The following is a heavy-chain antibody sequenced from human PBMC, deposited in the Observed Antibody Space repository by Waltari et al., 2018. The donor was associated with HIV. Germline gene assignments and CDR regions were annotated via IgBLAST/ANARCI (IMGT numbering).Heavy chain of an antibody. CDR3: ARRGNYRAAEYNYFGP. CDR1: GGFFRSSDYY. D-gene: IGHD1-7*01. V-gene: IGHV4-39*01. CDR2: IQYGGNT. J-gene: IGHJ5*02. Sequence: QLQLQESGPGVVKPLETLSLTCTVSGGFFRSSDYYWDWIRQSPGKGLEWIGNIQYGGNTMYNPSRESRVSMSIDTSRGQFSLTLKDVTAADTAVYFCARRGNYRAAEYNYFGPWGQGIQVIVSS.